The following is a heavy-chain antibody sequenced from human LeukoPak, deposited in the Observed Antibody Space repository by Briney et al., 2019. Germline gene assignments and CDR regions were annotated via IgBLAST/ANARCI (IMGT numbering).Heavy chain of an antibody. J-gene: IGHJ4*02. Sequence: GGSLRLSCAASGFAFSSYAIHWVRQAPGKGLEWVSFISYDGRIKYYADSVKGRLTISRDIAKSTLYLQMNSLRAEDTAVYYCASLDVFSAYDDYWDQGTLVTVSS. CDR2: ISYDGRIK. CDR3: ASLDVFSAYDDY. CDR1: GFAFSSYA. D-gene: IGHD3-16*01. V-gene: IGHV3-30-3*01.